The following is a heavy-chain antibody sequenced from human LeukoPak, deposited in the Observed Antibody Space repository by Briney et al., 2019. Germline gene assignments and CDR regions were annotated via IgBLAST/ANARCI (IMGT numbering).Heavy chain of an antibody. CDR1: GYTFTIYD. D-gene: IGHD6-19*01. Sequence: AASVTVSFKSSGYTFTIYDINWGRQAPGQGLGWMGWRNPNSGNTGYAQKFQGRVTMTRNTSISTAYMALSSLRSEDTAVYYCARVDGEAVGDFDYWGQGPLVTVSS. V-gene: IGHV1-8*01. CDR2: RNPNSGNT. J-gene: IGHJ4*02. CDR3: ARVDGEAVGDFDY.